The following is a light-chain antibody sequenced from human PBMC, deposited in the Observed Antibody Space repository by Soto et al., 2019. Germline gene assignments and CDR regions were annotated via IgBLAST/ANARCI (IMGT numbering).Light chain of an antibody. Sequence: DIQMTQSPSSLSASVGDRVTITCRASQSISSYLNWYQQKPGKAPKLLIYAASSLQSGVPSRFSGSGSGTDFPLTITTLHPDDFATYYSKHYNSYSXTFGQGPKVYIK. CDR1: QSISSY. J-gene: IGKJ1*01. V-gene: IGKV1-39*01. CDR2: AAS. CDR3: KHYNSYSXT.